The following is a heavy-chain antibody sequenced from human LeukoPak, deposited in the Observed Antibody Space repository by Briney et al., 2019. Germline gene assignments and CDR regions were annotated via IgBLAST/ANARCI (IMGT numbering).Heavy chain of an antibody. V-gene: IGHV4-59*08. CDR2: IYYSGST. CDR3: ARHFWGTGYDHFDY. D-gene: IGHD3/OR15-3a*01. Sequence: SETLSLTCTVSGGSISSYYWSWIRQPPGKGLEWIGYIYYSGSTNYNPSLKSRVTISVDTSKNQFSLKLSSVTAADTAVYYCARHFWGTGYDHFDYWGQGTLVTVSS. J-gene: IGHJ4*02. CDR1: GGSISSYY.